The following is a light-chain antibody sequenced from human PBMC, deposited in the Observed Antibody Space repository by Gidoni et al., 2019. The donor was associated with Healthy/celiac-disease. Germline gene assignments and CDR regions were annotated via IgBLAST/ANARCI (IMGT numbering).Light chain of an antibody. CDR3: QQYYSYPRT. CDR1: QGISSY. J-gene: IGKJ1*01. CDR2: AAS. Sequence: AIRMTQSPSSFSASTGDRVTITCRASQGISSYFAWYQQKPGKAPKLLIYAASTLQSGVPSRFSGSGSGTDFTLTISCLQSEDFATYYCQQYYSYPRTFXQXTKVEIK. V-gene: IGKV1-8*01.